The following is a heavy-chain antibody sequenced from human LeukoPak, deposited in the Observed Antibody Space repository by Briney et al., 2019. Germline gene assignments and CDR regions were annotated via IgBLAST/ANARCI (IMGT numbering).Heavy chain of an antibody. V-gene: IGHV4-59*08. Sequence: PSETLSLTCTVSGDSITNYYWSWIRQSPGKGLEWIGYIHSTGNSNYNPSLKSRVTISVDTSKSQFSLRLSSVTAADTAVYYCARHIDYYGSGSYSHWGQGTLVTVSS. CDR3: ARHIDYYGSGSYSH. D-gene: IGHD3-10*01. CDR1: GDSITNYY. J-gene: IGHJ4*02. CDR2: IHSTGNS.